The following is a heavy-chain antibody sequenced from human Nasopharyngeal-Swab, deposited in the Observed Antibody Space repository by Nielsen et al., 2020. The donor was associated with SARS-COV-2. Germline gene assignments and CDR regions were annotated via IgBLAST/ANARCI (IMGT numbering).Heavy chain of an antibody. CDR3: ARWDSSSNYFDY. Sequence: GESLKISCAASGFTFSSYAMSWVRQAPGKGLEWVSAISGSGGSTYYADSVKGRFTISRDNSKNTLYLQMNSLRAEDTAVYYCARWDSSSNYFDYWGQGTLVTVSS. J-gene: IGHJ4*02. CDR1: GFTFSSYA. CDR2: ISGSGGST. D-gene: IGHD6-13*01. V-gene: IGHV3-23*01.